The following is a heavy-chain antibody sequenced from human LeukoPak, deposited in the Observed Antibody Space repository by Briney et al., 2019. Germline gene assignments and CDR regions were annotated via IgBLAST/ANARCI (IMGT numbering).Heavy chain of an antibody. CDR1: GYTITSYG. J-gene: IGHJ6*02. CDR2: ISAYNGNT. V-gene: IGHV1-18*01. D-gene: IGHD6-6*01. Sequence: ASVKVSCKASGYTITSYGISWVRQAPGQGLEWMGWISAYNGNTNYAQKLQGRVTMTTDTSTSTAYMELRSLRSDDTAVYYCARVQYRVRTYYYYGMDVWGQGTTVTVSS. CDR3: ARVQYRVRTYYYYGMDV.